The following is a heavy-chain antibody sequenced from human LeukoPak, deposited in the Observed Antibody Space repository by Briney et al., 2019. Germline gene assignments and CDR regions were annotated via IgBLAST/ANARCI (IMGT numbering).Heavy chain of an antibody. CDR2: ISNGGGTTI. CDR3: VRDPKGPLPAAIAWFDP. Sequence: GGSLRLSCAASGFTFSSYAMSWIRQAPGKGLEWVSYISNGGGTTIYYADSVKGRFTISRDNAKSSLYLQMNSLRDEDTAVYYCVRDPKGPLPAAIAWFDPWGQGTLVTVSS. D-gene: IGHD2-2*01. CDR1: GFTFSSYA. J-gene: IGHJ5*02. V-gene: IGHV3-11*01.